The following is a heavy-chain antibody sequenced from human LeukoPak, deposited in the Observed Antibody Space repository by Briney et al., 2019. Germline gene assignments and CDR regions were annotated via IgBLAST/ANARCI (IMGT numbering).Heavy chain of an antibody. D-gene: IGHD6-6*01. Sequence: PSETLSLSCAVSGYSISSGYYWGWIRQPPGKGLEWMGSIYHSGSTYYNPSLKSRVTISVDTSKNQFSLKLSSVTAADTAVYYCARLPSYSSSSPFFDYWGQGTLVTVSS. CDR1: GYSISSGYY. CDR2: IYHSGST. J-gene: IGHJ4*02. V-gene: IGHV4-38-2*01. CDR3: ARLPSYSSSSPFFDY.